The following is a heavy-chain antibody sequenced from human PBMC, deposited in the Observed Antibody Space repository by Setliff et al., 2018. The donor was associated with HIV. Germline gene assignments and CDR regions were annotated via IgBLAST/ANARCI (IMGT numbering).Heavy chain of an antibody. CDR1: GFTLSSYG. CDR2: IRDDGSNK. V-gene: IGHV3-30*02. CDR3: AKNPGSSSCYD. D-gene: IGHD3-22*01. Sequence: GGSLRLSCAASGFTLSSYGMHWVRQAPGKGLEWVAFIRDDGSNKYYADSVKGRFTISRDNSKNRLYLQMNSLRAEDTAVYYGAKNPGSSSCYDWGQGTLVTVSS. J-gene: IGHJ4*02.